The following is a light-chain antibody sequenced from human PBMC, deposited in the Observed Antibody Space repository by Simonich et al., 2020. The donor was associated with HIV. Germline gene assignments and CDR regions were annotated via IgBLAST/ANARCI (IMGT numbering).Light chain of an antibody. CDR1: SSGVGGFSY. CDR3: SSYTSSSAVV. J-gene: IGLJ2*01. Sequence: QSALTQPASVSGSPGQSITISCTGTSSGVGGFSYVSWYQQHPGKAPKLMVYDVSKRPSGVSIRFSGSKSGNTASLTISGLQAEDEADYYCSSYTSSSAVVFGGGTKLTVL. V-gene: IGLV2-14*01. CDR2: DVS.